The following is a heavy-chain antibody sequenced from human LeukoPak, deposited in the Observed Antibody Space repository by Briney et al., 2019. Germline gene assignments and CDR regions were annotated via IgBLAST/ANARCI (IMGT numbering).Heavy chain of an antibody. V-gene: IGHV4-39*07. CDR3: TRDRAHGTQDY. Sequence: PSETLSLTCTVSGGSFTDYFWGWIRQPPGKGLEWIGSIYYNGRTFYNPSLKNRVSISLDTSKGQFSLNLDSVTAADTAVYFCTRDRAHGTQDYWGQGTLVTVS. CDR2: IYYNGRT. CDR1: GGSFTDYF. D-gene: IGHD1-26*01. J-gene: IGHJ4*02.